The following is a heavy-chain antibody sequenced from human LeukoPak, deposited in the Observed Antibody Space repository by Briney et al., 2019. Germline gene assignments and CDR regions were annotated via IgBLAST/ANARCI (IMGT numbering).Heavy chain of an antibody. Sequence: SETLSLTCTVSGGSISSSSYYWGWIRQPPGKGLEWIGSIYYSGSTYYTPSLKSRVTISVDTSKNQFSLKLSSVTAADTAVYYCARDPIYDSSGYSWYFDLWGRGTLVTVSS. J-gene: IGHJ2*01. CDR1: GGSISSSSYY. CDR3: ARDPIYDSSGYSWYFDL. D-gene: IGHD3-22*01. V-gene: IGHV4-39*07. CDR2: IYYSGST.